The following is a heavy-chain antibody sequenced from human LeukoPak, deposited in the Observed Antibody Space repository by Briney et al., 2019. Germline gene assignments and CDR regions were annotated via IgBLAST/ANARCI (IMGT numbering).Heavy chain of an antibody. CDR1: GGSFTDYY. V-gene: IGHV4-34*01. CDR2: INHIGST. D-gene: IGHD3-10*01. J-gene: IGHJ4*02. CDR3: ARSPAGTTSHRGIFDY. Sequence: SETLSLTCAVYGGSFTDYYWSWIRQSPRKGLEWIGEINHIGSTNYNPSLKSRVPISVDRSKNPFSLKLRSVTAADSTDYYCARSPAGTTSHRGIFDYWGQGILVTVS.